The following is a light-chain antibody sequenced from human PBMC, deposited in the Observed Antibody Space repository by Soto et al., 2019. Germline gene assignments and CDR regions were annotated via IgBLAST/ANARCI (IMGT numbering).Light chain of an antibody. CDR2: GVS. CDR1: QSVSSNY. J-gene: IGKJ1*01. V-gene: IGKV3-20*01. Sequence: IVLTQAPGTLSLSPVERATLSFGASQSVSSNYLAWYQHKPGQAPRLLIYGVSSRATGIPESLSGSGSGTDYTLMICRLEAEGFAVYYCQLDAGSPGFTFGEGTKLEI. CDR3: QLDAGSPGFT.